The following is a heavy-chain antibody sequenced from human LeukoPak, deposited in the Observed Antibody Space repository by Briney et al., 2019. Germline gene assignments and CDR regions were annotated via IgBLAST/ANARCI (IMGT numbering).Heavy chain of an antibody. J-gene: IGHJ5*01. CDR3: AKESTVTPGNVNWFDS. CDR1: GFTFSLYA. D-gene: IGHD4-17*01. Sequence: GGSLRLSCAASGFTFSLYAMSWVRQAPGKGLEWISTISGSGDNTYYAESAKGRFTISRDNSKNTPYLRMKSLRAEDTAIYYCAKESTVTPGNVNWFDSWGQGTLVTVSS. CDR2: ISGSGDNT. V-gene: IGHV3-23*01.